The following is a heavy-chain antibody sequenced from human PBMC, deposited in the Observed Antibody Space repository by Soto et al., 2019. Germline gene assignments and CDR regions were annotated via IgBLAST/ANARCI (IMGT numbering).Heavy chain of an antibody. CDR1: GFYFSNVN. V-gene: IGHV3-21*01. CDR2: IIISGSFT. D-gene: IGHD3-22*01. J-gene: IGHJ4*02. CDR3: ARVADYYDSNEYLPGVX. Sequence: GGSLRLSCAASGFYFSNVNMNWIRRAPGTGSEWVGSIIISGSFTYYADSVKGRVTISRDDAKNSLYLQMNSLRAEDTALYYCARVADYYDSNEYLPGVXWGQRTLVTV.